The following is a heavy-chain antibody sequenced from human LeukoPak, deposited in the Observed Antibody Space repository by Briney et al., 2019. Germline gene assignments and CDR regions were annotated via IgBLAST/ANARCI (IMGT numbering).Heavy chain of an antibody. CDR3: ARAYSGSYDANAFDI. CDR2: IYYSGST. J-gene: IGHJ3*02. D-gene: IGHD1-26*01. Sequence: SETLSLTCTVSGGSISSSSYYWGWIRQPPGKGLEWIGSIYYSGSTYYNPSLKSRVTISVDTSKKQFSLKLSSVTAADTAVYYCARAYSGSYDANAFDIWGQGTMVTASS. CDR1: GGSISSSSYY. V-gene: IGHV4-39*07.